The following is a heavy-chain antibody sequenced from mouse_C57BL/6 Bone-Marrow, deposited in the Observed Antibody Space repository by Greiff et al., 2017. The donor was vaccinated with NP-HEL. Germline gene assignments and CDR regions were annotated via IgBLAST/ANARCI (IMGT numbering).Heavy chain of an antibody. CDR2: INPSTGGT. CDR3: ARGDYYGSSYY. D-gene: IGHD1-1*01. CDR1: GYSFTGYY. Sequence: EVQLQQSGPELVKPGASVKLSCKASGYSFTGYYMHWVKQSSEKSLEWIGEINPSTGGTSYNQKFKGKATLTVDKSSSTAYMQLKSLTSEDSAVYYCARGDYYGSSYYWGQGTTLTVSS. J-gene: IGHJ2*01. V-gene: IGHV1-43*01.